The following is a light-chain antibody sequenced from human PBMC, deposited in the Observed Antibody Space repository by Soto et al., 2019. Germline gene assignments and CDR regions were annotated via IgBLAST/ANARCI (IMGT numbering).Light chain of an antibody. CDR2: PAS. J-gene: IGKJ3*01. CDR3: QQSYSSLALT. V-gene: IGKV1-39*01. CDR1: QSISSY. Sequence: DIQMTQSPSSLSASVGDRVTITCRASQSISSYLNWYQQKPGKAPKLLISPASSLQSGVPSRFSGSGSWTDFTLTISSLQAEDFVTYYCQQSYSSLALTFGPGTKVDIK.